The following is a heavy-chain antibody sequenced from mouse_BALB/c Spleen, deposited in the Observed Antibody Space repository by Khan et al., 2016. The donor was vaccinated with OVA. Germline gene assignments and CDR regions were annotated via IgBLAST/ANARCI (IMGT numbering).Heavy chain of an antibody. CDR1: GFSLTSYG. V-gene: IGHV2-6*02. CDR2: IWSDGST. D-gene: IGHD2-3*01. Sequence: VKLEVSGPGLVAPSQSLSITCTVSGFSLTSYGIHWVRQPPGKGLEWLVVIWSDGSTNYNSVLKSRLSIRKDNSKNQVFLKMNSLQTDDTAIYYCARWFDGYSSLYAMDYWGQGTSVTVSS. J-gene: IGHJ4*01. CDR3: ARWFDGYSSLYAMDY.